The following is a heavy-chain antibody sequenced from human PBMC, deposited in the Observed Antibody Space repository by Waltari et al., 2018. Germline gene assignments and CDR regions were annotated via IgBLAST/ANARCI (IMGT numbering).Heavy chain of an antibody. Sequence: QVQLQESGPGLVKPSETLSLTCAVSGYSISSGYYWGWIRQPPGKGLEWIGSSYHSGRTYYNPSLKSRVTISVDTSKNQFSLKLSSVTAADTAVYYCARGLGHYYGSGSPEFYYYYMDVWGKGTTVTVSS. CDR2: SYHSGRT. V-gene: IGHV4-38-2*01. J-gene: IGHJ6*03. CDR1: GYSISSGYY. D-gene: IGHD3-10*01. CDR3: ARGLGHYYGSGSPEFYYYYMDV.